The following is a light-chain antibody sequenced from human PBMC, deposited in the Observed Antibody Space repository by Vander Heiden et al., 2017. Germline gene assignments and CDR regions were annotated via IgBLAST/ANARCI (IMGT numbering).Light chain of an antibody. J-gene: IGKJ5*01. CDR3: QQHGSSPIT. CDR1: QIISSTY. Sequence: EIVLTQSPGTLSLSPGERAPLSCRASQIISSTYLTWYQQKPGQAPRLLIYGASTRATGIPDRFSASGSGTDFTLTIIRLEPEDFAVYYCQQHGSSPITFGQGTRLEIK. CDR2: GAS. V-gene: IGKV3-20*01.